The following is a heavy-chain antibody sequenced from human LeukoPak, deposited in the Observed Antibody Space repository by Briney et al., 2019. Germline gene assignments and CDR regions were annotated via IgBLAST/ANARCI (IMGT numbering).Heavy chain of an antibody. CDR3: ARESGDGDGYSSWDAFDI. D-gene: IGHD5-24*01. V-gene: IGHV4-31*03. Sequence: TLTLTCTVSGGTISSGGYYWSWIPQPPGKGLEWIGYNYYSGSTYYNSSLKSRVTISVDTSKNQFSLKLSSVTAADTAVYYCARESGDGDGYSSWDAFDIWGQGTMVTVSS. CDR1: GGTISSGGYY. CDR2: NYYSGST. J-gene: IGHJ3*02.